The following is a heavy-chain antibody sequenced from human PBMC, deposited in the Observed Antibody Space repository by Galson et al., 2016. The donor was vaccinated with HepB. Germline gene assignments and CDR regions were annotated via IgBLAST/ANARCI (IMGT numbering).Heavy chain of an antibody. CDR2: IYSGGSR. V-gene: IGHV3-53*04. D-gene: IGHD5-18*01. Sequence: SLRLSCAASGLTVSANYMSWVRQAPGKGLEWVSVIYSGGSRYSADFVKGRFTIYRHNFNKTLYLQMNSLRPEDTAVYFCAIPRGYRYSMDVWGQGTTVTVSS. CDR1: GLTVSANY. J-gene: IGHJ6*02. CDR3: AIPRGYRYSMDV.